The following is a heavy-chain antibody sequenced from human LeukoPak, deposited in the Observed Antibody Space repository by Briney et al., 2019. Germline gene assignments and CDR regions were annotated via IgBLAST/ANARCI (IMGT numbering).Heavy chain of an antibody. CDR2: VTPHTGGT. D-gene: IGHD1-26*01. Sequence: ASVKVSCKASGFTFTAYYIHWVRQAPGQRPEWMGWVTPHTGGTNIAQKFRGRVTMTRDRSITTAYMALSRLTSDDTALYYCARDDTATPNGELDYWGQGTLVTVSS. CDR1: GFTFTAYY. V-gene: IGHV1-2*02. J-gene: IGHJ4*02. CDR3: ARDDTATPNGELDY.